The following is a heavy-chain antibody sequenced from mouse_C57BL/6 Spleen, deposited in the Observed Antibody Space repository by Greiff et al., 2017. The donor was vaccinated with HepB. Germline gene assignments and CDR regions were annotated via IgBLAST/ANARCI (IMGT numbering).Heavy chain of an antibody. J-gene: IGHJ3*01. Sequence: EVQLQESGPGLVKPSQSLSLTCSVTGYSITSGYYWNWIRQFPGNKLEWMGYISYDGSNNYNPSLKNRISITRDTSKNQFFLKLNSVTTEDTATYYCVDYGSWFAYWGQGTLVTVSA. CDR2: ISYDGSN. V-gene: IGHV3-6*01. CDR3: VDYGSWFAY. D-gene: IGHD1-1*02. CDR1: GYSITSGYY.